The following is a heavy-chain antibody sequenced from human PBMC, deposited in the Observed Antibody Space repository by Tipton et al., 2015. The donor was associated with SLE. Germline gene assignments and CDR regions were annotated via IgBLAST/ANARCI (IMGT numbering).Heavy chain of an antibody. D-gene: IGHD6-19*01. J-gene: IGHJ6*03. V-gene: IGHV3-7*03. Sequence: LSLTCTVSGGSISSTYYWGWIRQPPGKGLEWVANIKQDGSEKYYVDSVKGRFTISRDNAKNSLYLQMNSLRAEDTAVYYCVRDSSTYYYYYYMDVWGKGTTVTVSS. CDR3: VRDSSTYYYYYYMDV. CDR1: GGSISSTYY. CDR2: IKQDGSEK.